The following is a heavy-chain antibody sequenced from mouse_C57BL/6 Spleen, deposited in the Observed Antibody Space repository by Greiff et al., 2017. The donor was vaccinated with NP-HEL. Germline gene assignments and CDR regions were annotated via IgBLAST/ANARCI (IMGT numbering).Heavy chain of an antibody. J-gene: IGHJ2*01. CDR1: GFTFSDYG. D-gene: IGHD1-1*01. V-gene: IGHV5-17*01. Sequence: DVQLVESGGGLVKPGGSLKLSCAASGFTFSDYGMHWVRQAPEKGLEWVAYISSGSSTIYSADTVKGRFPISRDNAKNNLFLQMPRMRSEDADMYYCARESYYYGSSYPYDFDDWGKGTTLTVSS. CDR2: ISSGSSTI. CDR3: ARESYYYGSSYPYDFDD.